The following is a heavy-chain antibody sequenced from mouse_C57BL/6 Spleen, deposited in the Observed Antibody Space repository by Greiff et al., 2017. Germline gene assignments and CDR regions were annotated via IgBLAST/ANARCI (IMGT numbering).Heavy chain of an antibody. D-gene: IGHD2-5*01. Sequence: EVMLVESGGGLVQPGGSMKLSCVASGFTFSNYWMNWVRQSPEKGLEWVAQIRLKSDNYATHYAESVKGRFTISRDDSKSSVYLQMNNLRAEDTGIYYCTAYYSNWGDYWGQGTTLTVSS. CDR1: GFTFSNYW. CDR2: IRLKSDNYAT. J-gene: IGHJ2*01. V-gene: IGHV6-3*01. CDR3: TAYYSNWGDY.